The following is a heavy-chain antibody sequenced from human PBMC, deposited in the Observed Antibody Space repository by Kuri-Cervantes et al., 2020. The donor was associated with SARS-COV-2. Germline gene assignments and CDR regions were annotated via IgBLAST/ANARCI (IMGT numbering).Heavy chain of an antibody. V-gene: IGHV3-23*01. Sequence: GESLKISCAASGFTFSSYAMNWVRQAPGKGLEWVSTISGSGDSAYYADSVRGRFTISRDNSKNTLYLQMNSLRPEDTAIYYCAKDILDEYDILTYSDAFDIWGHGTMVTVSS. J-gene: IGHJ3*02. CDR2: ISGSGDSA. CDR1: GFTFSSYA. D-gene: IGHD3-9*01. CDR3: AKDILDEYDILTYSDAFDI.